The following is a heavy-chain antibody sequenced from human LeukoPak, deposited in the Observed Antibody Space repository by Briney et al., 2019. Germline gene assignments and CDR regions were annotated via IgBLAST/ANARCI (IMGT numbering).Heavy chain of an antibody. CDR2: INPSGGST. CDR3: ARGGYCSGGSCYSAYYYYMDV. Sequence: ASVKVSCKASGYTFTSYYMHWVRQAPGQGLEWMGIINPSGGSTSYAQKFQGRVTMTRDTSTSTVYMELSSLRSEDTAVYYCARGGYCSGGSCYSAYYYYMDVWGKGTTVTVSS. J-gene: IGHJ6*03. D-gene: IGHD2-15*01. V-gene: IGHV1-46*01. CDR1: GYTFTSYY.